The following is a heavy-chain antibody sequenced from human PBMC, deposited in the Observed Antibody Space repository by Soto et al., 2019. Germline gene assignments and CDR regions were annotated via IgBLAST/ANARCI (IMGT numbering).Heavy chain of an antibody. CDR1: GGSISSSNW. V-gene: IGHV4-4*02. J-gene: IGHJ6*02. CDR2: IYHSGST. Sequence: SETLSLTCAVAGGSISSSNWWSWVRKPPGKGLEWIGEIYHSGSTNYNPSLKSRVTISVDKSKNQFSLKLSSVTAADTAVYYCARAGTLDYYYGMDVWGQGTTVTVSS. CDR3: ARAGTLDYYYGMDV.